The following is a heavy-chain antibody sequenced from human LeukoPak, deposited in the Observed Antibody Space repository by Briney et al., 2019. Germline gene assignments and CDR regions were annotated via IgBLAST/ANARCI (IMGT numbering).Heavy chain of an antibody. CDR3: ASSAYCGGDCFPNFDY. J-gene: IGHJ4*02. Sequence: GASVKVSCKASGYTFTSYGISWVRQAPGQGLEWMGWISAYNGNTNYARKLQGRVTMTTDTSTSTAYMELRSLRSDDTAVYYCASSAYCGGDCFPNFDYWGQGTLVTVSS. V-gene: IGHV1-18*01. D-gene: IGHD2-21*02. CDR2: ISAYNGNT. CDR1: GYTFTSYG.